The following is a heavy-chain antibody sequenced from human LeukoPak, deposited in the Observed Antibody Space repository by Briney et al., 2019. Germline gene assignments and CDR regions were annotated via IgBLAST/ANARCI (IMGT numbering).Heavy chain of an antibody. J-gene: IGHJ4*02. D-gene: IGHD2-2*01. CDR2: IKQDGSAK. V-gene: IGHV3-7*01. CDR3: ARWRGSTSERSGY. CDR1: GFTFSDYW. Sequence: GGSLRLSCTASGFTFSDYWMTWVRQAPGKGLEWVANIKQDGSAKYYVDSVKGQFTISRDNAKNSLYLQMDSLRVEDTATYYCARWRGSTSERSGYWGQGTLVTVSS.